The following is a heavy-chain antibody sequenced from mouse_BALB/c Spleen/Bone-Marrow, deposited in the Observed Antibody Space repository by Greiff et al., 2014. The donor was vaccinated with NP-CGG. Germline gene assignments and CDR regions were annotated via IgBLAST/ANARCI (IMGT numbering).Heavy chain of an antibody. V-gene: IGHV7-3*02. CDR3: AREGVYYGNPYWYFDV. CDR1: GFPFTDYY. CDR2: IRNKANGYTT. J-gene: IGHJ1*01. D-gene: IGHD2-1*01. Sequence: EVMLVESGGGLVQPGGSLRLSCATSGFPFTDYYMSWVRQPPGKALEWLGFIRNKANGYTTEYSASVKGRFTISRDNSQSILYLQMNTLRAEDSATYYCAREGVYYGNPYWYFDVWGAGTTVTVSS.